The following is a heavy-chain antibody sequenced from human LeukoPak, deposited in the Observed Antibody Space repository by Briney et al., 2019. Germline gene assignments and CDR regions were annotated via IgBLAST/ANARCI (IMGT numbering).Heavy chain of an antibody. Sequence: GESLKISCKGSGYTFSTYWIGWVRQMPGKGLEWMGIIFRGDSDTTYSPSFQGQVTISVDKPRSSAYLQLSTLQASDTAIYYCARFGNTLPYYMDVWGKGTPVTVTS. CDR3: ARFGNTLPYYMDV. V-gene: IGHV5-51*04. CDR2: IFRGDSDT. D-gene: IGHD2-2*02. CDR1: GYTFSTYW. J-gene: IGHJ6*03.